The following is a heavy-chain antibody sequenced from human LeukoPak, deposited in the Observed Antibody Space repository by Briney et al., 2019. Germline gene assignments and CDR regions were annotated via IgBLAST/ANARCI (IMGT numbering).Heavy chain of an antibody. D-gene: IGHD1-26*01. CDR2: ISSSSSTI. CDR3: ARDPYSGSYVDYYYYYYMDV. Sequence: GGSLRLSCAASEFTFSSYSMNWVRQAPGKGLEWVSYISSSSSTIYYADSVKGRFTISRDNAKNSLYLQINSLRAEDTAVHYCARDPYSGSYVDYYYYYYMDVWGKGTTVTISS. CDR1: EFTFSSYS. J-gene: IGHJ6*03. V-gene: IGHV3-48*01.